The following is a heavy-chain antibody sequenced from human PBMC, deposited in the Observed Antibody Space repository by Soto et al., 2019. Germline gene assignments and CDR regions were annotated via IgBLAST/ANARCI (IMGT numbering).Heavy chain of an antibody. CDR2: IYYSGTH. CDR1: GGSINSYY. J-gene: IGHJ4*02. D-gene: IGHD5-12*01. V-gene: IGHV4-59*01. Sequence: SWTLSLTCNVSGGSINSYYWSWVRQPPGKGLEWIGYIYYSGTHNYNPSLESRLTISVDTSKNQFSLSLSSVTAADTAVYYCARVQMATLYFDHWGQGTLVTVS. CDR3: ARVQMATLYFDH.